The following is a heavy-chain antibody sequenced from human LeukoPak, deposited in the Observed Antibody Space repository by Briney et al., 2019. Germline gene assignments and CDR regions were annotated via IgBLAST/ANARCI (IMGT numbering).Heavy chain of an antibody. Sequence: GGSLRLSCAASGFTFSSYTMNWVRQAPGKGLEWVSYIDLSGSTLYYVDSVKGRFTISRDNAKNLLYLQMNSLRAEDTAVYYCARGPPLFDPWGQGTLVAVSS. V-gene: IGHV3-48*04. CDR1: GFTFSSYT. CDR2: IDLSGSTL. CDR3: ARGPPLFDP. J-gene: IGHJ5*02.